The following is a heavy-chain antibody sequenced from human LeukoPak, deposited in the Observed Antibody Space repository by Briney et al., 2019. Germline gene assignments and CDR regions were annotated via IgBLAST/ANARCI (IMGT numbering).Heavy chain of an antibody. CDR1: ELSFVNYP. D-gene: IGHD6-13*01. Sequence: PGGSSRLFCAASELSFVNYPISWGPHDPGKGPQWVSSINGNGYSAYYTQSVQGRFAISRDNSRSTLYLQMTGLRADGSAVYYCARGPLSAEGAPFYYHYMDVWGKGTTVNVFS. J-gene: IGHJ6*03. CDR2: INGNGYSA. CDR3: ARGPLSAEGAPFYYHYMDV. V-gene: IGHV3-23*01.